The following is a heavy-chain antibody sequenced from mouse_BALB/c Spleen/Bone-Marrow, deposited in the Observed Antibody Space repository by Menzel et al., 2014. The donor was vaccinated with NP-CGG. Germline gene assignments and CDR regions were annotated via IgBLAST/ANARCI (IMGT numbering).Heavy chain of an antibody. CDR3: AREGGLRRGDYYAMDY. Sequence: VQLQQPGPELVKPGASVKMSCKASGYTFTAYVMHWVKQKPGQGLEWIGYINPYNDGTKYNEMFKGKAILTSDKSSSTAYMELSSLTSEDSAVYYCAREGGLRRGDYYAMDYWGQGTSVTVSS. V-gene: IGHV1-14*01. J-gene: IGHJ4*01. CDR1: GYTFTAYV. CDR2: INPYNDGT. D-gene: IGHD2-4*01.